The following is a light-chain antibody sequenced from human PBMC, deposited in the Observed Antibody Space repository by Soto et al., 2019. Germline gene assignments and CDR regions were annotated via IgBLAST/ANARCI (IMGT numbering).Light chain of an antibody. J-gene: IGLJ3*02. CDR2: DTF. V-gene: IGLV1-40*01. CDR3: QAYDNSLGVSVL. CDR1: SSNIGAGYD. Sequence: QSVLTQPPSVSGAPGQRVIISCTGSSSNIGAGYDVNWYQQLPGKVPKLVIYDTFNRPSGVPDRFSGSKSGTSASLAITGLQAEDEADYYCQAYDNSLGVSVLFGGGTKLTVL.